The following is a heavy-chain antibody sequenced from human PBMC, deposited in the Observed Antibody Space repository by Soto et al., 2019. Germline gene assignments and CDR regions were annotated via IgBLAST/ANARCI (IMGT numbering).Heavy chain of an antibody. CDR3: AKGPYYYDSSGGDAFDI. D-gene: IGHD3-22*01. Sequence: HPGGSLRLSCAASGFTFSSYGMHWVRQAPGKGLEWVAVISYDGSNKYYADSVKGRFTISRDNSKNTLYLQMNSLRAEDTAVYYCAKGPYYYDSSGGDAFDIWGQGTMVTVSS. J-gene: IGHJ3*02. CDR1: GFTFSSYG. CDR2: ISYDGSNK. V-gene: IGHV3-30*18.